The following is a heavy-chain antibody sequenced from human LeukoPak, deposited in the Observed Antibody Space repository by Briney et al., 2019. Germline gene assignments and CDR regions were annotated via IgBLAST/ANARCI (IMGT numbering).Heavy chain of an antibody. D-gene: IGHD6-13*01. J-gene: IGHJ6*02. Sequence: SETLSLTCTVSGGSISSYYWSWIRQPAGKGLEWIGRIYTSGSTNYSPSLKSRVTMSVDTSKNQFSLKLSSVTAADTAVYYCASSWNYYYYGMDVWGQGTTVTVSS. CDR1: GGSISSYY. V-gene: IGHV4-4*07. CDR2: IYTSGST. CDR3: ASSWNYYYYGMDV.